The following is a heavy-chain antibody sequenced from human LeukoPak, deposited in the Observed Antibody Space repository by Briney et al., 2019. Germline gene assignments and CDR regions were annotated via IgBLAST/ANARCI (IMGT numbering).Heavy chain of an antibody. V-gene: IGHV1-2*04. CDR1: GYTFTGYY. CDR2: INPNSGGT. Sequence: GAAVKVSCKASGYTFTGYYMHWVRQAPGQGLEWMGWINPNSGGTNYAQKVQGWVTMTRDTSISTAYMELSRLRSDDTAVYYCARDRTGTYDYWGQGTMVTVSS. D-gene: IGHD3/OR15-3a*01. J-gene: IGHJ4*02. CDR3: ARDRTGTYDY.